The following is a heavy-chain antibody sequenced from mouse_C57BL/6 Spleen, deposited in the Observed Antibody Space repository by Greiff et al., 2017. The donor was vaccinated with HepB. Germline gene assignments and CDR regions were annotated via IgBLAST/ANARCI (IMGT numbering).Heavy chain of an antibody. J-gene: IGHJ3*01. CDR3: ARTAQAAWLAY. Sequence: EVQLQQSGPELVKPGASVKMSCKASGYTFTDYNMHWVKQSHGKSLEWIGYINPNNGGTSYNQKFKGKATLTVNKSSSTAYMELRSLTSEDAAVYYCARTAQAAWLAYWGQGTLVTVSA. V-gene: IGHV1-22*01. CDR2: INPNNGGT. CDR1: GYTFTDYN. D-gene: IGHD3-2*02.